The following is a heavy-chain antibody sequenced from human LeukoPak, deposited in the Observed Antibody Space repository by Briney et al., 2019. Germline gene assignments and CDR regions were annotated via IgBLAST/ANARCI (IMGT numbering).Heavy chain of an antibody. J-gene: IGHJ4*02. V-gene: IGHV1-69*05. CDR2: IIAIYGIT. Sequence: SEKVSCKASGGTFSSYAINWVRQAPGQGLEWMGGIIAIYGITNYAQKFQGRVTITTDESTSTVYMYLSSLRSEDTAVYYCARVLYWGSGLRQFDYWGQGTMVTVSS. CDR3: ARVLYWGSGLRQFDY. D-gene: IGHD3-16*01. CDR1: GGTFSSYA.